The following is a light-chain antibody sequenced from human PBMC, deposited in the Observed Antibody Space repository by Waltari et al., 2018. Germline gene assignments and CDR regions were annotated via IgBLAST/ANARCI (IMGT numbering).Light chain of an antibody. Sequence: QSGLTQPPSASATPGQRVTLSCTGSSSTICGNSVSWYQQVPGTAPKLLMYSNIRRPSGVPDRFSGSTSGTSASLAISGLQSDDAADYYCATWDDSLNVPVFGGGTRVTVL. J-gene: IGLJ3*02. CDR2: SNI. CDR3: ATWDDSLNVPV. V-gene: IGLV1-44*01. CDR1: SSTICGNS.